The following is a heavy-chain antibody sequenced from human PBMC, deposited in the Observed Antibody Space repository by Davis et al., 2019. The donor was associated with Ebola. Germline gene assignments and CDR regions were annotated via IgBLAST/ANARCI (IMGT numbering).Heavy chain of an antibody. CDR3: VRAVVGGEMWFDS. Sequence: SETLSLTCIVTGDSVTSFSYYWGWVRQSPGKGLEWIGNFYYAGDASYNPSLNSRATVSADTSKNQLALKLTSVTAADTAVYYCVRAVVGGEMWFDSWGQGTLVIASS. CDR2: FYYAGDA. D-gene: IGHD1-26*01. V-gene: IGHV4-39*01. J-gene: IGHJ5*01. CDR1: GDSVTSFSYY.